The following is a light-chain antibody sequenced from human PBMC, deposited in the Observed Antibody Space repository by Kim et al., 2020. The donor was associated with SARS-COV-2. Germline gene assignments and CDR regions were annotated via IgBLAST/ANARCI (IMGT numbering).Light chain of an antibody. J-gene: IGKJ4*01. V-gene: IGKV3D-7*01. Sequence: EIVMTQSPATLSLSPGGRATISCRASESVVSTYLSWYQQKPGQAPRLLIYGASTRATGIPARFSGSGSGTDFTVTIRSLQPEDFAVYYCKQDYSLPFTFGGEAKVDIK. CDR2: GAS. CDR3: KQDYSLPFT. CDR1: ESVVSTY.